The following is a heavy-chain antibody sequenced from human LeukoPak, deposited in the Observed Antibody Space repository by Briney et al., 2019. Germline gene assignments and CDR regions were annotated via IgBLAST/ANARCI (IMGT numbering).Heavy chain of an antibody. Sequence: GGSLRLSRAASGITVSTNYMSWVRKAPGKGLEWVSIIYSGGATFYADSVKGRFTISRDNSKNTLYLQMNSLRAEDTAVYYCAKPIPGVAAAGDYWGQGTLVTVSS. CDR2: IYSGGAT. V-gene: IGHV3-66*02. D-gene: IGHD6-13*01. J-gene: IGHJ4*02. CDR3: AKPIPGVAAAGDY. CDR1: GITVSTNY.